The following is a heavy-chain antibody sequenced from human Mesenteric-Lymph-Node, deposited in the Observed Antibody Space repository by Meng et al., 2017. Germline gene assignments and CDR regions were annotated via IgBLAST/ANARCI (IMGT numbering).Heavy chain of an antibody. CDR2: ITGSGGNT. CDR1: GFTFSNYA. Sequence: EVQLLESGGVLVQPGGSLRLSCAASGFTFSNYAMSWVRQAPGKGLEWVSVITGSGGNTYYADSMKGRFTISRDNSKNTLYLQMNSLRAEDTAVYYCAKASTVRGFDPWGQGTLVTVSS. D-gene: IGHD3-10*02. CDR3: AKASTVRGFDP. J-gene: IGHJ5*02. V-gene: IGHV3-23*01.